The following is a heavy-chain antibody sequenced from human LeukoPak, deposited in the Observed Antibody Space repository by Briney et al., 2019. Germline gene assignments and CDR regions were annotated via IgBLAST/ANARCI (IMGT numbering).Heavy chain of an antibody. CDR1: GYTLTELS. V-gene: IGHV1-24*01. CDR3: ATDRIRTYYFDY. D-gene: IGHD5-18*01. J-gene: IGHJ4*02. CDR2: FDPEDGET. Sequence: ASVKVSCKVSGYTLTELSMHWVRQAPGKGLEWMGGFDPEDGETIYAQKFQGRVTMTEDTFTDTAYMELSSLRSEDTAVYYCATDRIRTYYFDYWGQGTLVTVSS.